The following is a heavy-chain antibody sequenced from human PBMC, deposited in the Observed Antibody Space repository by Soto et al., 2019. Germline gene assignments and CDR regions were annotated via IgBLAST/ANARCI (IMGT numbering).Heavy chain of an antibody. Sequence: QVQLVQSGAEVKKPGSSVKVSCKASGGTFSSYAISWVRQAPGQGLEWMGGIIPISDTTNYAQKFQGRVTITADESTSTAYMELRRLRSEDTAVYYCARSQGSSTSLEIYYYYSYGMDVWGQGTTVTVSS. D-gene: IGHD2-2*01. CDR2: IIPISDTT. J-gene: IGHJ6*02. CDR1: GGTFSSYA. V-gene: IGHV1-69*01. CDR3: ARSQGSSTSLEIYYYYSYGMDV.